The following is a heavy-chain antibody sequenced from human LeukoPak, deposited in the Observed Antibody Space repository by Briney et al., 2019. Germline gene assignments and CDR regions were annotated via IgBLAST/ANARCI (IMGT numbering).Heavy chain of an antibody. J-gene: IGHJ4*02. V-gene: IGHV3-66*04. CDR1: GFTASSNY. D-gene: IGHD5-12*01. Sequence: GGSLRLSCAASGFTASSNYMSWVRQAPGKGLEWVSVIYSGGSTYYADSVKGRFTISRDNSKNTLYLQMNSLRAEDTAVYYCARRGYSGYCDYWGQGTLVTVSS. CDR2: IYSGGST. CDR3: ARRGYSGYCDY.